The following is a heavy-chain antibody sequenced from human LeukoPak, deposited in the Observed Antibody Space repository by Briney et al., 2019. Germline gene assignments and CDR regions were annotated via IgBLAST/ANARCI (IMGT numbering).Heavy chain of an antibody. V-gene: IGHV4-39*07. CDR1: GFTFSSYT. CDR3: ARDGDGLYFDY. D-gene: IGHD7-27*01. J-gene: IGHJ4*02. CDR2: IYYSGST. Sequence: GSLRLSCAASGFTFSSYTMNWVRQPPGKGLEWIGSIYYSGSTYYNPSLKSRVTISVDTSKNQFSLKLSSVTAADTAVYYCARDGDGLYFDYWGQGTLVTVSS.